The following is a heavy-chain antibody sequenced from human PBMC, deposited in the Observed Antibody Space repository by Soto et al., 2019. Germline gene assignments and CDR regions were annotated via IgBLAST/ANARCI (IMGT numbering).Heavy chain of an antibody. V-gene: IGHV2-5*02. Sequence: QITLKESGPTLVKPTQTLTLTCTFSGFSLSTSGVGVGWIRQPPGKALEWLALISWDDDKRYRPFLKSRLTITEDAPKNQVLLTMPIMDPVDTATYYCALRRDGSGYYYVAWGQGPLVTVSS. CDR2: ISWDDDK. D-gene: IGHD3-22*01. J-gene: IGHJ5*02. CDR3: ALRRDGSGYYYVA. CDR1: GFSLSTSGVG.